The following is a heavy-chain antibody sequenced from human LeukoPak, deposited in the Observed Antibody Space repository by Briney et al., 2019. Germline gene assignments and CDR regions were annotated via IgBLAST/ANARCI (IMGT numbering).Heavy chain of an antibody. Sequence: ASVKVSCKASGYTFTSYGISWVRQAPGQGLEWMGWISAYNGNTNYAQKLQGRVTMTTDTSTSTAYMELRSLRSDDTAVYYRAREAKVIATEDIVVVPAAMPDYYYYMDVWGKGTTVTVSS. CDR3: AREAKVIATEDIVVVPAAMPDYYYYMDV. V-gene: IGHV1-18*01. CDR1: GYTFTSYG. J-gene: IGHJ6*03. CDR2: ISAYNGNT. D-gene: IGHD2-2*01.